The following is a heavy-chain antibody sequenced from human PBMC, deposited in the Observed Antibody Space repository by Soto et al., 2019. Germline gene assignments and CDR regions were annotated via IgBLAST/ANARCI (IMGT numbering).Heavy chain of an antibody. CDR2: INAGNGNT. Sequence: QVQLVQSGAEVKKPGASVKVSCKASGYTFTSYAMHWVRQAPGQRLEWMGWINAGNGNTKYSQKFQGRVTITRDTSASTAYMELSSLRSEDTAVYYWARGGGGTPGDYWCQGTLVTVSS. J-gene: IGHJ4*02. CDR3: ARGGGGTPGDY. CDR1: GYTFTSYA. V-gene: IGHV1-3*01. D-gene: IGHD3-16*01.